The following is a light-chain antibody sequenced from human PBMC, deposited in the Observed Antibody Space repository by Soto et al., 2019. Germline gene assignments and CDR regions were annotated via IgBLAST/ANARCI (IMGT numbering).Light chain of an antibody. J-gene: IGKJ5*01. CDR3: QQYGSSPIT. Sequence: EIVMTQSPATLSMSPGERATLSCRASQSVRSNLAWYHQKPGQAPRLLIYGASSRATGIPDRFSGSGSGTDFTLTISRLEPEDFAVYYCQQYGSSPITFGQGTRLEIK. CDR2: GAS. V-gene: IGKV3-20*01. CDR1: QSVRSN.